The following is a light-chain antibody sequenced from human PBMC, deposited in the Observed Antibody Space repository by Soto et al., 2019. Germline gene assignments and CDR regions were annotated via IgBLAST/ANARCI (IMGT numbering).Light chain of an antibody. CDR1: QSVSSSY. Sequence: EIVLSQSPGTLSLSPGERATLSYRASQSVSSSYLAWYQQKPGQAPRLLIYGASSRATGIPDRFSGSGSGTDFTLNISRLEPEDFGVYYCRQYGSSPPVTFGGGTKVEIK. J-gene: IGKJ4*01. CDR2: GAS. V-gene: IGKV3-20*01. CDR3: RQYGSSPPVT.